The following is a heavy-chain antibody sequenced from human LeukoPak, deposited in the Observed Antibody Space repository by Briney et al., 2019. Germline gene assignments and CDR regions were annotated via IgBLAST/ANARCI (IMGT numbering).Heavy chain of an antibody. Sequence: ASVKVSCKASRYIFTTYYLHRVRQAPGQGLEWMGIIYPSGGATNYAQKFQGRITLTRDTSTSTVYMELNSLRSEDTAVYYCARSTSYSGRPLYYFDSWGQGTLVTVSS. V-gene: IGHV1-46*01. J-gene: IGHJ4*02. CDR3: ARSTSYSGRPLYYFDS. CDR2: IYPSGGAT. CDR1: RYIFTTYY. D-gene: IGHD1-26*01.